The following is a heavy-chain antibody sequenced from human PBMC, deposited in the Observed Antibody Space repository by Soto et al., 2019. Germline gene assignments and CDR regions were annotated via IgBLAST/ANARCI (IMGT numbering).Heavy chain of an antibody. CDR2: IIPIFGTA. Sequence: QVQLVQSGAEVKKPGSSVKVSCKASGGTFSSYAISWVRQAPGQGLEWMGGIIPIFGTANYAQKFQGRVTITAAESTSTAYMALSSLRSEDTAVYYCARDSGYDVGPHYYYYGMDVWGQGTTVTVSS. CDR1: GGTFSSYA. V-gene: IGHV1-69*12. D-gene: IGHD5-12*01. J-gene: IGHJ6*02. CDR3: ARDSGYDVGPHYYYYGMDV.